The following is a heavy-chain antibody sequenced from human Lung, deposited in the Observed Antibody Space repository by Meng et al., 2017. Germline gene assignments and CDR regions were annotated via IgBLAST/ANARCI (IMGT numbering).Heavy chain of an antibody. CDR3: TNDRLNH. Sequence: EVQLVEWGGGLVPSGGYLRLCCAASGFTFTDHWMHWVRQGSGKGLVWVSRINRDGTKPTYADSVKGRFTISRDNAKNTLYLQMNNLRAEDTAFYYCTNDRLNHWGQGALVTVSS. CDR2: INRDGTKP. D-gene: IGHD1-1*01. J-gene: IGHJ1*01. CDR1: GFTFTDHW. V-gene: IGHV3-74*01.